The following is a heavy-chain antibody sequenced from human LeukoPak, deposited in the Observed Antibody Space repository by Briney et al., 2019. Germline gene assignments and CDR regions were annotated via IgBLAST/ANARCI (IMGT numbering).Heavy chain of an antibody. J-gene: IGHJ4*02. Sequence: GGSLRLSCAASGFTFSSYWMSWVRQAPGKGLEWVANIKQDGSEKYYVDSVKGRFTISRDNAKNSLYLQMNSLRAEDTAVYYCARVGYYYDSPPDYWGQGTLVTVSS. CDR1: GFTFSSYW. V-gene: IGHV3-7*01. D-gene: IGHD3-22*01. CDR2: IKQDGSEK. CDR3: ARVGYYYDSPPDY.